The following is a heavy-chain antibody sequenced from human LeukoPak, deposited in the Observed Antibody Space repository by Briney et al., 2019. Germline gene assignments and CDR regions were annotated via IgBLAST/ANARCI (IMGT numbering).Heavy chain of an antibody. CDR3: AKVSGSYPQNWFDP. Sequence: GGSLRLSCAASGFTFSSYGMHWVRRAPGKGLEWVAVISYDGSNKYYADSVKGRFTISRDNSKNTLYLQMNSLRAEDTAVYYCAKVSGSYPQNWFDPWGQGTLVTVSS. J-gene: IGHJ5*02. CDR2: ISYDGSNK. V-gene: IGHV3-30*18. D-gene: IGHD1-26*01. CDR1: GFTFSSYG.